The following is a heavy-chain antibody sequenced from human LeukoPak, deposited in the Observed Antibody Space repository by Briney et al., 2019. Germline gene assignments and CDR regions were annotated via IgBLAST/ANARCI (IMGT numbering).Heavy chain of an antibody. J-gene: IGHJ4*02. V-gene: IGHV4-39*07. D-gene: IGHD3-22*01. Sequence: SETLSLTCTVSGGSISSSSYYWGWIRQPPGKGLEWIGSIYYSGSTYYNPSLKSRVTISVDTSKNQFSLKLSSVTAADTAVYYCARARRALGGGSGFYYFDYWGRGTLVTVSS. CDR2: IYYSGST. CDR1: GGSISSSSYY. CDR3: ARARRALGGGSGFYYFDY.